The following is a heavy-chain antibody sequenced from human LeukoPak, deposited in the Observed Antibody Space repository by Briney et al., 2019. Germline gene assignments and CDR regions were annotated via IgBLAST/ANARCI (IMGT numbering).Heavy chain of an antibody. D-gene: IGHD5-12*01. CDR1: GFTFSSYG. CDR3: AKSSAGGYDTYFDY. V-gene: IGHV3-30*18. CDR2: ISYDGSNK. J-gene: IGHJ4*02. Sequence: GGSLRLSCAASGFTFSSYGMHWVRQAPGKGLGWVAVISYDGSNKYYADSVKGRFTISRDNSKNTLYLQMNSLRAEDTAVYYCAKSSAGGYDTYFDYWGQGTLVTVSS.